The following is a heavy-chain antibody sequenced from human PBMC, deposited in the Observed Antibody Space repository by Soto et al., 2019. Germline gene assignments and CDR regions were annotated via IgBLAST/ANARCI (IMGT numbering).Heavy chain of an antibody. Sequence: QVQLVESGGGVVQPGRSLRLSCAASGFTFSSYGMHWVRQAPGKGLEWVAVISYDGSNKYYADSVKGRFTISRDNSKNTLYLQMNSLRAEDTAVYYCAKDERFRQRVAGLLAYWGQGTLVTVSS. V-gene: IGHV3-30*18. CDR3: AKDERFRQRVAGLLAY. D-gene: IGHD6-19*01. J-gene: IGHJ4*02. CDR2: ISYDGSNK. CDR1: GFTFSSYG.